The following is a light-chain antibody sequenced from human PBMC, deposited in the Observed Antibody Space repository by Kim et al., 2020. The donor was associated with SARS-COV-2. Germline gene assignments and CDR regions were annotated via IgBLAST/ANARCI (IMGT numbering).Light chain of an antibody. J-gene: IGLJ2*01. CDR3: SSYTSSSTVV. CDR2: DGS. V-gene: IGLV2-14*03. CDR1: SSDVGGYNY. Sequence: GQSITISCTGTSSDVGGYNYVSWYQQHPGKAPKLMIYDGSNRPSGVSNRFSGSKSGNTASLTISGLQAEDEADYYCSSYTSSSTVVFGGGTKLTVL.